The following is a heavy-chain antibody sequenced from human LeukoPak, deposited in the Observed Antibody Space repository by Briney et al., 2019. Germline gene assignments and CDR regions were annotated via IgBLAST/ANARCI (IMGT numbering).Heavy chain of an antibody. V-gene: IGHV4-59*01. Sequence: SETLSLTCTASGGSISSYYWSWIRQPPGKGLEWIGYIYYSGSTNYNPSLKSRVTISVDTSKNQFSLKLSSVTAADTAVYYCAIDLNSGSLFHYWGQGTLVTVSS. CDR2: IYYSGST. CDR1: GGSISSYY. J-gene: IGHJ4*02. D-gene: IGHD1-26*01. CDR3: AIDLNSGSLFHY.